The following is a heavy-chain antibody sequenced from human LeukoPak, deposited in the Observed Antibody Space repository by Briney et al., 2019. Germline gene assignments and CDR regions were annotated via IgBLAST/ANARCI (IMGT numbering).Heavy chain of an antibody. D-gene: IGHD6-25*01. J-gene: IGHJ4*02. CDR3: ASQAATTEEPFDF. CDR1: GVSISSYY. CDR2: IYISGST. V-gene: IGHV4-4*07. Sequence: PSETLSLTCTVSGVSISSYYWSWIRQPAGKGLEWIGRIYISGSTNYNPSLKSRVTMSVDTSRNQFSLKLSSVTAADTAVYYCASQAATTEEPFDFWGQGTLVTVSS.